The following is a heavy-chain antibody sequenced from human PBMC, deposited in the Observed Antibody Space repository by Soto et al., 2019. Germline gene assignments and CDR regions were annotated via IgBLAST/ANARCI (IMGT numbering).Heavy chain of an antibody. CDR1: GFTFSSYS. J-gene: IGHJ4*02. Sequence: EVQLVESGGGLVKPGGSLRLSCAASGFTFSSYSMNWVRQAPGKGLEWVSSISSSSSYIYYADSVKGRFTISRDNAKNSLYLQMNSLRAEDTAGYYCARAGTSYSSSWSTEFDYWGQGTLVTVSS. D-gene: IGHD6-13*01. CDR3: ARAGTSYSSSWSTEFDY. CDR2: ISSSSSYI. V-gene: IGHV3-21*01.